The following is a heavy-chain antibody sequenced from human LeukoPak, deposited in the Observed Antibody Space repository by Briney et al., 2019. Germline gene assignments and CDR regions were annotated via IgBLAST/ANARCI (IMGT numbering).Heavy chain of an antibody. CDR3: ARGLYLYYYDSSGYPTDY. V-gene: IGHV7-4-1*02. D-gene: IGHD3-22*01. Sequence: VASVKVSCKASGYTFNSYAMNWVRQAPGQGLEWMGWINTNTGNPTYAQGFTGRFVFSLDTPVSTAYLQISSLKAEDTAVYYCARGLYLYYYDSSGYPTDYWGQGTLITVSS. CDR1: GYTFNSYA. J-gene: IGHJ4*02. CDR2: INTNTGNP.